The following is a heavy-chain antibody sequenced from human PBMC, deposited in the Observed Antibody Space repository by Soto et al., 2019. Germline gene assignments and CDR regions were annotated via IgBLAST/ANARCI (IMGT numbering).Heavy chain of an antibody. D-gene: IGHD5-18*01. CDR2: ISYDGSNK. Sequence: GGSLRLSCAASGFTFSSYGMHWVRQAPGKGLEWVAVISYDGSNKYYADSVKGRFTISRDNSKNTLYLQMNSLRAEDTAVYYCARDGDTYGVDYWGQGTLVTVSS. CDR3: ARDGDTYGVDY. J-gene: IGHJ4*02. CDR1: GFTFSSYG. V-gene: IGHV3-30*03.